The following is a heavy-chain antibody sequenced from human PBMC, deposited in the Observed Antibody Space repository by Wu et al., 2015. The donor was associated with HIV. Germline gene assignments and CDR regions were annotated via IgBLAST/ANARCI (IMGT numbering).Heavy chain of an antibody. CDR2: INPNSGGT. D-gene: IGHD1-26*01. CDR3: ARVVGATTGDYYYGMDV. CDR1: GYTFTGYY. V-gene: IGHV1-2*02. Sequence: QVQLVQSGAEVKKPGASVKVSCKASGYTFTGYYMHWVRQASGQGLEWMGWINPNSGGTNYAQKFQGRVTMTRDTSISTAYMELSRLRSDDTAVYYCARVVGATTGDYYYGMDVWGQGTTVTVSS. J-gene: IGHJ6*02.